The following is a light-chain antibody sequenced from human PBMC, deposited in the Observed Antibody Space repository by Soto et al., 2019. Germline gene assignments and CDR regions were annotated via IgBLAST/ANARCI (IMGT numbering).Light chain of an antibody. Sequence: QSVLTQPPSASGSPGQSVTISCTGTSSDVGGYNYVSWYQQHPGKATKLMIYEVSKRPSGVPDRFSGSKSGNTASLTVPGLQAEDEADYYCSSYAGSNNYVFGTGTKVTVL. V-gene: IGLV2-8*01. J-gene: IGLJ1*01. CDR3: SSYAGSNNYV. CDR2: EVS. CDR1: SSDVGGYNY.